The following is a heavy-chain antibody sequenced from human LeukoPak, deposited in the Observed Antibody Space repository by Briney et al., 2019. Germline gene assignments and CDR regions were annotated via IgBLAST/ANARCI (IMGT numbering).Heavy chain of an antibody. Sequence: ASVKVSCKASGYAFSVYWIHWVRLVPGQGLEWMGWIIPNSGGTRFAEKFQGRVTMTRDTSISTAYMELSRLRSDDTAVYYCARVPPASYWGQGTLVTVSS. CDR3: ARVPPASY. CDR1: GYAFSVYW. J-gene: IGHJ4*02. D-gene: IGHD2-2*01. V-gene: IGHV1-2*02. CDR2: IIPNSGGT.